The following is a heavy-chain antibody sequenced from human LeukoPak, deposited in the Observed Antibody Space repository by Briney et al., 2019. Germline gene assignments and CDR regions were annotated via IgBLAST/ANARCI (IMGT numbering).Heavy chain of an antibody. CDR2: ISGSGGST. Sequence: PGVSRRLSCAASGFTFSSYARSWVRQAPGKGLEWVSAISGSGGSTYYADSVKGRFTISRDNSKNTLYLQMNSLRAEDTAVYYCAKFIAAAGTNFDYWGQGTLVTVSS. CDR1: GFTFSSYA. J-gene: IGHJ4*02. CDR3: AKFIAAAGTNFDY. V-gene: IGHV3-23*01. D-gene: IGHD6-13*01.